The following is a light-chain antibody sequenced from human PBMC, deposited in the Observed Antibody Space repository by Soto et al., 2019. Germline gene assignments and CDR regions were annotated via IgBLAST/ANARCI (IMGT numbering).Light chain of an antibody. CDR3: SSYAGTNKPGV. CDR2: EVT. CDR1: SSDVGGYDF. V-gene: IGLV2-8*01. J-gene: IGLJ3*02. Sequence: QSALTQPPSASGSPGQSVTISCTGTSSDVGGYDFVSWYQQHPGKAPKLMIYEVTKRPSGVPDRFSGSKSGNTASLTVSGLQAEDEAEYYCSSYAGTNKPGVFGGGTKLTVL.